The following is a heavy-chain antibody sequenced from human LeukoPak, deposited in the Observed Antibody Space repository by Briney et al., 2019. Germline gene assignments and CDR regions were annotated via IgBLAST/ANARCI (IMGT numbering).Heavy chain of an antibody. CDR2: IIPIFGTA. D-gene: IGHD2-2*03. CDR1: GGTFSSYA. Sequence: GASVKVSCKASGGTFSSYAISWVRQAPGHGLEWMGGIIPIFGTANYAQKFQGRVTITADKSTSTAYMELSSLRSEDTAVYYCARVDIVVVPAAHNWFDPWGQGTLVTVSS. J-gene: IGHJ5*02. CDR3: ARVDIVVVPAAHNWFDP. V-gene: IGHV1-69*06.